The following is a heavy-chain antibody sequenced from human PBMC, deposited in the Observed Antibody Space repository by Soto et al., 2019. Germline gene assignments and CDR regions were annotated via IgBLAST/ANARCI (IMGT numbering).Heavy chain of an antibody. D-gene: IGHD3-22*01. V-gene: IGHV5-51*01. Sequence: PGESLKISCRTSGYKFTSSWNAWVRQMPGKGLEWMGIIFPSDSDTRYSPSFQGQVTISADRSPSTVFLQWASLKASDTAVYFCARKDKSGYFNWFDPWGQGTMVTVSS. CDR1: GYKFTSSW. J-gene: IGHJ5*02. CDR3: ARKDKSGYFNWFDP. CDR2: IFPSDSDT.